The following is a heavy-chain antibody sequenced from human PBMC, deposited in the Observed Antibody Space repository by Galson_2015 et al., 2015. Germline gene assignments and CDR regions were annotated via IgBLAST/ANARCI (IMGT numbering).Heavy chain of an antibody. D-gene: IGHD4-17*01. J-gene: IGHJ4*02. CDR2: IWYDGSNK. CDR1: GFTFSSYG. Sequence: SLRLSCAASGFTFSSYGMHWVRQAPGKGLEWVAVIWYDGSNKYYVDSVKGRFTISRDNSKNTLYLQMNSLRAEDTAVYYCATRPEYGDYYYPQFDYWGQGTLVTVSS. CDR3: ATRPEYGDYYYPQFDY. V-gene: IGHV3-33*01.